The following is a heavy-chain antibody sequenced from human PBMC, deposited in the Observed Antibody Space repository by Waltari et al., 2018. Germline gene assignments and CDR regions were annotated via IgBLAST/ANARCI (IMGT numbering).Heavy chain of an antibody. Sequence: EVQLVESGGGLVQPGRSLRLSCAASGFTFDDYAMHWVRQAPGKGLEWGSGISWNSGSIGYADSVKGRFTISRDNAKNSLYLQMNSLRAEDTALYYCAKGGYGMDVWGQGTTVTVSS. J-gene: IGHJ6*02. CDR2: ISWNSGSI. CDR3: AKGGYGMDV. CDR1: GFTFDDYA. V-gene: IGHV3-9*01.